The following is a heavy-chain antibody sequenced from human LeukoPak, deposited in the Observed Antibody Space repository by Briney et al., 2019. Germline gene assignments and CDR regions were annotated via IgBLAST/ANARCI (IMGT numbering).Heavy chain of an antibody. D-gene: IGHD6-6*01. Sequence: PSETLSLTCAVYGGSFSGYYWSWIRQPPGKGPEWIGEINHSGSTNYNPSLKSRVTISVDTSKNQFSLKLSSVTAADTAAYYCARGLIAAREYFDYWGQGTLVTVSS. CDR1: GGSFSGYY. J-gene: IGHJ4*02. V-gene: IGHV4-34*01. CDR2: INHSGST. CDR3: ARGLIAAREYFDY.